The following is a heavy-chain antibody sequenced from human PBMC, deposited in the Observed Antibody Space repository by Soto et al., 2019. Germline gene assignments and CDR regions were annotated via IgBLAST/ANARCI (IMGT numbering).Heavy chain of an antibody. J-gene: IGHJ4*02. CDR1: GFIFSNYN. D-gene: IGHD2-21*02. CDR2: ISSSSNTI. CDR3: ACSSCGGDCYSRVY. V-gene: IGHV3-48*01. Sequence: EVQLVESGGGLVQPGGSLRLSCAASGFIFSNYNMHWVRQAPGKGLEWVSYISSSSNTIYYADSVKGRFPISRDNAKNSLYLQFNGLRAEDTAVCYCACSSCGGDCYSRVYWGQGTLVTVSS.